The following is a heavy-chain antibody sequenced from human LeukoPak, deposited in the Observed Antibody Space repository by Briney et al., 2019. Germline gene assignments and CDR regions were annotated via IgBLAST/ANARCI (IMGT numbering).Heavy chain of an antibody. CDR3: ARSGSPLHYFDY. Sequence: SETLSLTCNVSGDSITDYYWSWIRQPPGKGLEWIGFIYHSGNTNYNPSLASRVTLSLDTSKTQLSLRLASVTAADTAVYYCARSGSPLHYFDYWCQGTLVTVSS. CDR1: GDSITDYY. D-gene: IGHD2-15*01. V-gene: IGHV4-59*01. CDR2: IYHSGNT. J-gene: IGHJ4*02.